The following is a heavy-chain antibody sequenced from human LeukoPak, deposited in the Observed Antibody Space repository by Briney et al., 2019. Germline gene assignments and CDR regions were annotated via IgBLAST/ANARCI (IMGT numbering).Heavy chain of an antibody. J-gene: IGHJ6*02. CDR3: ARDGRIAAAGTTYYYYYGMDV. D-gene: IGHD6-13*01. V-gene: IGHV1-3*01. CDR2: INAGNGNT. Sequence: ASVKVPCKASGYTLTSYAMHWVRQAPGQRLEWMGWINAGNGNTKYPQKFQGRVTITRDTSASTAYMELSSLRSEDTAVYYCARDGRIAAAGTTYYYYYGMDVWGQGTTVTVSS. CDR1: GYTLTSYA.